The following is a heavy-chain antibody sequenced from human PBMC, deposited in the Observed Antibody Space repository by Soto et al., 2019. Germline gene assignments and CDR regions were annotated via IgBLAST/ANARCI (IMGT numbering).Heavy chain of an antibody. J-gene: IGHJ3*02. Sequence: SSETLSLTCTVSGGSISSGGYYWSWIRQHPGKGLEWIGYIYNSGSTYYNPSLKSRVTILVDTSKNQFSLKLSSVTAADTAVYSCARDGGDYVWGSLMDTGPRQRAFDIRCQGTLVTVS. CDR2: IYNSGST. D-gene: IGHD3-16*01. V-gene: IGHV4-31*03. CDR1: GGSISSGGYY. CDR3: ARDGGDYVWGSLMDTGPRQRAFDI.